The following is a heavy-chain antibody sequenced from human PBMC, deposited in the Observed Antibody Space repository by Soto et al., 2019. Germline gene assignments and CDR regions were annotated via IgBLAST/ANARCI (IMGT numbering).Heavy chain of an antibody. CDR1: GWSFSGYY. Sequence: PSETLSLTCAVYGWSFSGYYWSWIRQPPGKGLEWIGEINHSGSTNYNPSLKSRVTISVDTSKNQFSLKLSSVTAADTAVYYCAGGGPPGRGWYLVYWGQGTLVTVSS. V-gene: IGHV4-34*01. D-gene: IGHD6-19*01. J-gene: IGHJ4*02. CDR2: INHSGST. CDR3: AGGGPPGRGWYLVY.